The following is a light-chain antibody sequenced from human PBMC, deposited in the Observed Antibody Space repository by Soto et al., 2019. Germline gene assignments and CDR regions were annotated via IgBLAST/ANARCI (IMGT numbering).Light chain of an antibody. Sequence: QSVLTQPPSASSTPGQTVTISCSGSTSNIGTFYVYWYQHLPGTAPKLLIYLGDQRASGVSDRFSGSKSGTSASLAINGLRSDDEADYYCAAWDDNLNAYGFGSGTKLTVL. CDR2: LGD. CDR1: TSNIGTFY. V-gene: IGLV1-47*02. J-gene: IGLJ1*01. CDR3: AAWDDNLNAYG.